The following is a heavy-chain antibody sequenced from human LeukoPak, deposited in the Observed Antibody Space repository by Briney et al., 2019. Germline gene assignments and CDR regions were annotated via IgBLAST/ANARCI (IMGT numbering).Heavy chain of an antibody. CDR2: INPNSGGT. CDR1: GYTFTGYY. Sequence: VASVKVSCKASGYTFTGYYMHWVRQAPGQGLEWMGWINPNSGGTNYAQKFQGRVTMTRDTSISTAYMELSRLRSDDTAVYYCARDPNSGSYGDAFDIWGQGTMVTVSS. D-gene: IGHD1-26*01. CDR3: ARDPNSGSYGDAFDI. V-gene: IGHV1-2*02. J-gene: IGHJ3*02.